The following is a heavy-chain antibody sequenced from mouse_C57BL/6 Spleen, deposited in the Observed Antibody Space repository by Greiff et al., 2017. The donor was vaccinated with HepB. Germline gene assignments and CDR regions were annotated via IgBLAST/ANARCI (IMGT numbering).Heavy chain of an antibody. Sequence: EVKLVESGGGLVQSGRSLRLSCATSGFTFSDFYMEWVRQAPGKGLEWIAASRNKANDYTTEYSESVKGRFIVSRDTSQSILYLQMNALRAEDTAIYYCARDANSYWYFDVWGTGTTVTVSS. CDR2: SRNKANDYTT. CDR3: ARDANSYWYFDV. J-gene: IGHJ1*03. V-gene: IGHV7-1*01. CDR1: GFTFSDFY.